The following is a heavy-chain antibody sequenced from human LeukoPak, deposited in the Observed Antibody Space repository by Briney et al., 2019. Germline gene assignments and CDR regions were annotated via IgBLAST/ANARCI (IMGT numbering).Heavy chain of an antibody. CDR1: GFTFSNYA. Sequence: GGSLRLSCAASGFTFSNYAMHWVRQAPGKGLEWVAVISYDGSNKYYADSVKGRFTISRDNSKNTLYLQMNSLRPEDTAVYYCARDNGVAFDIWGQGTMVTVSS. J-gene: IGHJ3*02. V-gene: IGHV3-30-3*01. CDR3: ARDNGVAFDI. CDR2: ISYDGSNK. D-gene: IGHD3-10*01.